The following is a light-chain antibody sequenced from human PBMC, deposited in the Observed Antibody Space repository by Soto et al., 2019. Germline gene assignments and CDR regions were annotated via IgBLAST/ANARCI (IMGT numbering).Light chain of an antibody. CDR2: DVS. J-gene: IGLJ2*01. CDR3: AAWDDSLNGQVV. CDR1: SSDVGGYNY. Sequence: QSVLTQPRSVSGSPGQSVTISCTGTSSDVGGYNYVSWYQQHPGKSPKLMIYDVSERPSGVPDRFSGSKSGNTASLTISGLQSEDEADYYCAAWDDSLNGQVVFGGGTKVTVL. V-gene: IGLV2-11*01.